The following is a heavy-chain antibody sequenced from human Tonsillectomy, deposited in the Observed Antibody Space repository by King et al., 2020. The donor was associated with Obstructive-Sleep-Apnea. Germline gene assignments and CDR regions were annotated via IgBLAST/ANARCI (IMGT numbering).Heavy chain of an antibody. CDR3: AKGTYYDLLTGSPFDY. Sequence: VQLVESGGGLVQPGGSLRLSCAASGFTFTSYAMNWVRQAPGKGLEWVSGISGGGGSIYYADSVKGRFTISRDNSKNTLHLQMNSLRAVDTAVYYCAKGTYYDLLTGSPFDYWGQGTLVAVSA. J-gene: IGHJ4*02. CDR1: GFTFTSYA. CDR2: ISGGGGSI. D-gene: IGHD3-9*01. V-gene: IGHV3-23*04.